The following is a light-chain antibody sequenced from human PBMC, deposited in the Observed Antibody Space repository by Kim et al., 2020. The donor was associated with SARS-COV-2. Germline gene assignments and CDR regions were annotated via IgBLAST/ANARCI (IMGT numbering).Light chain of an antibody. CDR3: QQYNNWPLT. V-gene: IGKV3-15*01. Sequence: PGRRAPLSCRASQSVSSNLAWYQQKPGQAPRLLIYGASTRATGIPARFSGSGSGTEFTLTISSLQSEDFAVYYCQQYNNWPLTFGGGTKVEIK. J-gene: IGKJ4*01. CDR2: GAS. CDR1: QSVSSN.